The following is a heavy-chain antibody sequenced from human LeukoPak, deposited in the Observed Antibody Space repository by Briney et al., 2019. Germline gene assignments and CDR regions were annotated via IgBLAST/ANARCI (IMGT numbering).Heavy chain of an antibody. CDR3: ARVHRDGYNLQNYYYYLDV. Sequence: SETLSLTCTVSGYSISSGYYWGWIRQPPGKGLEWIGSIYHSGSSYYNPSLNTRVTISVDTSKNPFSIKLSSVTAADTAVYYCARVHRDGYNLQNYYYYLDVWGKGTTVTVSS. J-gene: IGHJ6*03. CDR1: GYSISSGYY. V-gene: IGHV4-38-2*02. CDR2: IYHSGSS. D-gene: IGHD5-24*01.